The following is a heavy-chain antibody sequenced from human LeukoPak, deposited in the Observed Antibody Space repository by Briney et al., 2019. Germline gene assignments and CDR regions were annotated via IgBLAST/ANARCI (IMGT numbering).Heavy chain of an antibody. CDR3: ASYYGATASFDY. Sequence: GGSLRLSCAASGFTFSSYSMNWVRQAPGKGLEWVSYISASSSTIYYADSVKGRFTISRDNAENSLYLQMHGLRAGDTAVYYCASYYGATASFDYWGQGTLVTVSS. CDR1: GFTFSSYS. CDR2: ISASSSTI. V-gene: IGHV3-48*01. D-gene: IGHD4/OR15-4a*01. J-gene: IGHJ4*02.